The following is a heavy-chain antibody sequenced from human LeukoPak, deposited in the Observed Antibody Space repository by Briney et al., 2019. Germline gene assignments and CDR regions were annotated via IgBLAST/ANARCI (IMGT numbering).Heavy chain of an antibody. CDR2: IYSGGST. D-gene: IGHD2-15*01. J-gene: IGHJ4*02. V-gene: IGHV3-53*01. CDR3: ASEYCSGGSWGCYFDY. Sequence: GGSLRLSCAASGFTVSSNYMSWVRQAPGKGLEWVSFIYSGGSTYYADSVKGRFTISRDNSKNTLYLQMNSLRAEDTAVYYCASEYCSGGSWGCYFDYWGQGTLVTVSS. CDR1: GFTVSSNY.